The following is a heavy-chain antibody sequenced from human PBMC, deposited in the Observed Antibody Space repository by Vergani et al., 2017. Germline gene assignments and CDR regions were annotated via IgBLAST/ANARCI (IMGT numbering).Heavy chain of an antibody. CDR1: GFTFDDYA. D-gene: IGHD3-3*01. CDR2: ISWNSGSI. V-gene: IGHV3-9*01. CDR3: AKEGVEKDAFDI. J-gene: IGHJ3*02. Sequence: EVQLVESGGGLVQPGRSLRLSCAASGFTFDDYAMHWVRQAPGKGLEWVSGISWNSGSIGYADSVKGRFTISRDNAKNSLYLQMNSLRAEDTALYYCAKEGVEKDAFDIWGQ.